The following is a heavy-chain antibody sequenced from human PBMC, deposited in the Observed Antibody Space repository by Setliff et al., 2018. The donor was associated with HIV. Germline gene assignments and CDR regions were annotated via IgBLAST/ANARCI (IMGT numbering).Heavy chain of an antibody. CDR3: ARVPFGSGSYYFDF. CDR1: GDSISSGSHY. D-gene: IGHD3-10*01. CDR2: IYTGGNA. J-gene: IGHJ4*02. Sequence: SETLSLPCTVSGDSISSGSHYWSWIRQPAGKGLEWIGHIYTGGNANYNPSLQSRVTISVDTSKNQFFLTLTSVTAADTAVYFCARVPFGSGSYYFDFWGQGTLVTVSS. V-gene: IGHV4-61*09.